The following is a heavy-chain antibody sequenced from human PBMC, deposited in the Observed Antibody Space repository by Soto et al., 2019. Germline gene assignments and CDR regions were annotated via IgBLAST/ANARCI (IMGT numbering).Heavy chain of an antibody. D-gene: IGHD3-22*01. V-gene: IGHV3-23*01. Sequence: EVQLLESGGDLVQPGGSLRLSCAASGFTFSSYAMSWVRQAPGKGLEWVSTISGRGDDTYYTDSVQGRFTISRDNSKNTLYVHMNSLRAEDTAVYYCARPKPTYSSSYFDYCGQGTLVTVSS. CDR3: ARPKPTYSSSYFDY. J-gene: IGHJ4*02. CDR1: GFTFSSYA. CDR2: ISGRGDDT.